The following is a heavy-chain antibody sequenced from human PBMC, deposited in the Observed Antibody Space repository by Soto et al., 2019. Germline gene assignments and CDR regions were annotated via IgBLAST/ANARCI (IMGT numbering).Heavy chain of an antibody. D-gene: IGHD1-7*01. Sequence: GGSLRRSLAASGLPYSDYYRSWIRQAPGKGLEWVSYISSSSSYTNYADSVKGRFTISRDNAKNSLYLQMNSLRAEDTAVYYCARVRMELTASSLDDWGQGTLVTFSS. CDR3: ARVRMELTASSLDD. J-gene: IGHJ4*02. V-gene: IGHV3-11*06. CDR2: ISSSSSYT. CDR1: GLPYSDYY.